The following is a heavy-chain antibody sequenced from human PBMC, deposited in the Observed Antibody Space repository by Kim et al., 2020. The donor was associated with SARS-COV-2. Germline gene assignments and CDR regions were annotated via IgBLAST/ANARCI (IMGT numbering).Heavy chain of an antibody. D-gene: IGHD3-9*01. Sequence: SETLSLTCTVSGGSISSSSYYWGWIRQPPGKGLEWIGSIYYSGSTYYNPSLKSRVTISVDTSKNQFSLKLSSVTAADTAVYYCARHQGEFDADYDILTGYPRGFPAHFDYWGQGTLVTVSS. CDR1: GGSISSSSYY. J-gene: IGHJ4*02. CDR3: ARHQGEFDADYDILTGYPRGFPAHFDY. V-gene: IGHV4-39*01. CDR2: IYYSGST.